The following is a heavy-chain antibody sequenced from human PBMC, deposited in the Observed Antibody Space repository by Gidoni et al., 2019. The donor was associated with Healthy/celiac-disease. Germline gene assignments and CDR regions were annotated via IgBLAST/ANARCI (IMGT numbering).Heavy chain of an antibody. CDR3: TTRTDYDFWSGSVPDYMDV. CDR1: GFTFSNAW. CDR2: IKCKTDGGTT. Sequence: EVQLVESGGGLLKPGGSLRLSCAASGFTFSNAWMNWVRQAPGKGLEWVGRIKCKTDGGTTDYAAPVKGRFTISRDDSKNTLYLQMNSLKTEDTAVYYCTTRTDYDFWSGSVPDYMDVWGKGTTVTVSS. D-gene: IGHD3-3*01. J-gene: IGHJ6*03. V-gene: IGHV3-15*07.